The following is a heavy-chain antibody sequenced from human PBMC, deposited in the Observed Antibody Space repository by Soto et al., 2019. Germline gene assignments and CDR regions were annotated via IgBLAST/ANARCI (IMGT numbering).Heavy chain of an antibody. V-gene: IGHV3-33*01. CDR3: ARDVSSSNDYYYYGMDV. CDR1: GFTFSSYG. CDR2: IWYDGSNK. J-gene: IGHJ6*02. D-gene: IGHD6-6*01. Sequence: GGSLRLSCAASGFTFSSYGMHWVRQAPGKGLEWVAVIWYDGSNKYYADSVKGRFTISRDNSKNTLYLQMNSLRAEDTAVYYCARDVSSSNDYYYYGMDVWGQGTTVTVSS.